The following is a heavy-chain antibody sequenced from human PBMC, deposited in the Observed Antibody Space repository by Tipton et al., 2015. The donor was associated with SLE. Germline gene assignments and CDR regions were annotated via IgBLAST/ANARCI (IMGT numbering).Heavy chain of an antibody. J-gene: IGHJ3*02. CDR2: IYHSGST. CDR3: ARDRDWNDVSMAFDI. V-gene: IGHV4-38-2*02. CDR1: GYSISSGYY. D-gene: IGHD1-1*01. Sequence: LRLSCAVSGYSISSGYYWGWIRQPPGKGLEWIGSIYHSGSTYYNPSLKSRVTISVDTSKNQFSLKLSSVTAADTAVYYCARDRDWNDVSMAFDIWGQGTMVTVSS.